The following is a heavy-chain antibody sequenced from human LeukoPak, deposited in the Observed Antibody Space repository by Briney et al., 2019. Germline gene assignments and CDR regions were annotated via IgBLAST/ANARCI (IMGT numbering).Heavy chain of an antibody. J-gene: IGHJ4*02. V-gene: IGHV3-30-3*01. CDR2: ISYDGSNK. CDR1: EFNFIAYA. Sequence: PGGSLRLSCSAFEFNFIAYAIHWVRQAPGKGLEWVAVISYDGSNKYYADSVKGRFTISRDNSKNTLYLQMNSLRAEDTAVYYCAREWGYYYDSSGSQTDYWGQGTLVTVSS. CDR3: AREWGYYYDSSGSQTDY. D-gene: IGHD3-22*01.